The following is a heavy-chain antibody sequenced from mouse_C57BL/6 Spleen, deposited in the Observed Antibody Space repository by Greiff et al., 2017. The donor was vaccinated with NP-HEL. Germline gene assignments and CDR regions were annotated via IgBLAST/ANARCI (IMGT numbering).Heavy chain of an antibody. CDR1: GFNIKDYY. Sequence: VQLKESGAELVKPGASVKLSCTASGFNIKDYYMHWVKQRTEQGLEWIGRIDPEDGETKYAPKFQGKATITADTSSNTAYLQLSSLTSEDTAVYYCARDRYYYGSSYDAYWGQGTLVTVSA. J-gene: IGHJ3*01. CDR3: ARDRYYYGSSYDAY. D-gene: IGHD1-1*01. CDR2: IDPEDGET. V-gene: IGHV14-2*01.